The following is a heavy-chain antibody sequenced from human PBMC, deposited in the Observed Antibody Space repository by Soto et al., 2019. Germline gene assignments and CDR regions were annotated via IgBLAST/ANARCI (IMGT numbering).Heavy chain of an antibody. CDR1: GYSFTSYR. V-gene: IGHV5-51*01. Sequence: GESLKISCKGSGYSFTSYRIGWVRQMPGKGLEWMGIIYPGDSDTRYSPSFQGQVTISADKSISTAYLQWSSLKASGTAMYYCARCSGDYYDSSGYPNWFDPWGQGTLVTVSS. D-gene: IGHD3-22*01. J-gene: IGHJ5*02. CDR2: IYPGDSDT. CDR3: ARCSGDYYDSSGYPNWFDP.